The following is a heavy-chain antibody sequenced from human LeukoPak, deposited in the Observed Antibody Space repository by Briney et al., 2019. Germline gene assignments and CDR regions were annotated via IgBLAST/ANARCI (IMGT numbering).Heavy chain of an antibody. V-gene: IGHV1-8*01. D-gene: IGHD4-17*01. CDR3: AVHLQGDYFDR. J-gene: IGHJ5*02. Sequence: ASVRVSCKASGYAFNSYYINWVRQAPGQGLEWMGWMNPDSGNTNFAQKFQGRVTMTRNTSITTAYMELSSLSFDDTAVYYCAVHLQGDYFDRRGQGRMASVSS. CDR1: GYAFNSYY. CDR2: MNPDSGNT.